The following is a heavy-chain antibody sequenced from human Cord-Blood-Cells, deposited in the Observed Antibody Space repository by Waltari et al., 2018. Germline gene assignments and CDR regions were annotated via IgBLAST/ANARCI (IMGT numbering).Heavy chain of an antibody. Sequence: QVQLQQWGAGLLKPSETLSLTCAVYGGSFSGYSWIWIRPPPGKGLEWIGEINHSGSTNYNPSLKSRVTISVDTSKNQFSLKLSSVTAADTAVYYCARLSGSYPYDAFDIWGQGTMVTVSS. CDR1: GGSFSGYS. CDR2: INHSGST. CDR3: ARLSGSYPYDAFDI. J-gene: IGHJ3*02. V-gene: IGHV4-34*01. D-gene: IGHD3-10*01.